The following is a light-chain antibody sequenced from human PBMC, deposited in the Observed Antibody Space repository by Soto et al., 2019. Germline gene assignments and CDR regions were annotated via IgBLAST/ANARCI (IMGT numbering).Light chain of an antibody. CDR1: QSVRSD. Sequence: EIVLTQSPATLPLSPGERATLSCRASQSVRSDLAWYQQKPGQAPRLLIYDASNRATGIPARFSGSGSGTDFTLTISSLEPEDFAVYYCQQRSEWPITFGQGTRLEIK. J-gene: IGKJ5*01. V-gene: IGKV3-11*01. CDR3: QQRSEWPIT. CDR2: DAS.